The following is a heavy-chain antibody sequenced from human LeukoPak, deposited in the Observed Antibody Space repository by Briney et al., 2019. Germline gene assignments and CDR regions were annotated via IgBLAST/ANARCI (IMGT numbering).Heavy chain of an antibody. CDR3: AKLDSSSWYTLPAY. D-gene: IGHD6-13*01. CDR2: ISSSGSTI. CDR1: GFTFSDYY. Sequence: GGSLRLSCAASGFTFSDYYMSWIRQAPGKGLEWVSYISSSGSTIYYADSVKGRFTTSRDNAKNSLYLQMNSLRAEDTAVYYCAKLDSSSWYTLPAYWGQGTLVTVSS. J-gene: IGHJ4*02. V-gene: IGHV3-11*04.